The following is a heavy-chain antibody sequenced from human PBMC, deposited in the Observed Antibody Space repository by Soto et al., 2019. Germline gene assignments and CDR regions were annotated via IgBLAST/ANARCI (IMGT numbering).Heavy chain of an antibody. CDR2: ISGSGGST. J-gene: IGHJ4*02. Sequence: PGGSLRLSCAASGFTFSSYAMSWVRQAPGKGLEWVSAISGSGGSTYYADSVKGRFTISRDNSKNTLYLQMNSLRAEDTAVYYCAKVARDSSGWYPRGGLDYWGQGTLVTVSS. CDR1: GFTFSSYA. V-gene: IGHV3-23*01. CDR3: AKVARDSSGWYPRGGLDY. D-gene: IGHD6-19*01.